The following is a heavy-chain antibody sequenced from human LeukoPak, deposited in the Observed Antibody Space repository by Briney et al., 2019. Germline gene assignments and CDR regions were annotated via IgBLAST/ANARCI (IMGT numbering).Heavy chain of an antibody. CDR2: MNPNSGNT. J-gene: IGHJ6*03. CDR3: ARAGARYCSSTSCYYYYYYMDV. V-gene: IGHV1-8*01. CDR1: GYTFTSYD. D-gene: IGHD2-2*01. Sequence: ASVKVSCKASGYTFTSYDINWVRQATGQGLEWMGWMNPNSGNTGYAQKFQGRVTMTRDTSISTAYMELSRLRSDDTAVYYCARAGARYCSSTSCYYYYYYMDVWGKGTTVTVSS.